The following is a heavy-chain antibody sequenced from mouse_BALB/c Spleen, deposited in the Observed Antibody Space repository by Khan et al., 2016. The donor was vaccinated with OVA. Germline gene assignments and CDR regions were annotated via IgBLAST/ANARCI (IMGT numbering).Heavy chain of an antibody. V-gene: IGHV3-2*02. D-gene: IGHD1-1*02. J-gene: IGHJ1*01. Sequence: VQLKESGPGLVKPSQSLSLTCTVTGYSITSDYAWNWIRQFPGNKLEWMGYISYSGSTSYNPSLKSRLSINRDTSKNQFFMQLNSVTTEDTTTYYCARRAYYGYCYFVVWGAGTTFTVSS. CDR1: GYSITSDYA. CDR3: ARRAYYGYCYFVV. CDR2: ISYSGST.